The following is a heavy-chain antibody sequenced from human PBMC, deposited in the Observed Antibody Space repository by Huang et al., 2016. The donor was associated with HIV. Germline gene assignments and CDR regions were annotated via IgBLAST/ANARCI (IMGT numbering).Heavy chain of an antibody. V-gene: IGHV3-48*01. Sequence: EVQLMESGGGLVQPGGSLRLSCAASGFTVSTYNMYWVRQGPGSGLVSVSYSASSVGSISCADSVKGRCTISRDNAKNSLYLQMNSLRGEDTAVYYCARFGSYYYGSGSYLDAFDIWGQGTMVTVSS. D-gene: IGHD3-10*01. CDR3: ARFGSYYYGSGSYLDAFDI. J-gene: IGHJ3*02. CDR2: SASSVGSI. CDR1: GFTVSTYN.